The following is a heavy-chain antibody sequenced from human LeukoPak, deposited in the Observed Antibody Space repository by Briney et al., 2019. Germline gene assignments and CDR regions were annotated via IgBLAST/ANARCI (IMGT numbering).Heavy chain of an antibody. CDR3: TTEVGYYYDYNWFDP. CDR1: GFTFSSYW. V-gene: IGHV3-74*01. Sequence: PGGSLRLSCAASGFTFSSYWMHWVRQAPGKGLVWVSRIHIDGSSTTYADSVKGRFTISRDNAKNTLYLQMNSLKTEDTAVYYCTTEVGYYYDYNWFDPWGQGTLVTVSS. CDR2: IHIDGSST. J-gene: IGHJ5*02. D-gene: IGHD3-22*01.